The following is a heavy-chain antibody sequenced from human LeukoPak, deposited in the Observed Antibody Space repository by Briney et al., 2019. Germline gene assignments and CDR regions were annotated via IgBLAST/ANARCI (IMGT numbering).Heavy chain of an antibody. V-gene: IGHV4-34*01. D-gene: IGHD3-10*01. J-gene: IGHJ4*02. CDR1: GGSFSGYY. Sequence: PSETLSLTCAVYGGSFSGYYWSWIRQPPGKGLEWIGEINHSGRTNYDPSLKSRVTISVDTSKNQFSLKLSSVTAADTAVYYCAREGFGELSHFDYWGQGTLDTVSS. CDR2: INHSGRT. CDR3: AREGFGELSHFDY.